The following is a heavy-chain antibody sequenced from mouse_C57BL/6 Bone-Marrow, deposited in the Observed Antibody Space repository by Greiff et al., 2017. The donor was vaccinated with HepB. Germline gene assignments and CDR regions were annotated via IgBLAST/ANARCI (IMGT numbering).Heavy chain of an antibody. CDR3: ARYHPIYDGHSYYAMDY. V-gene: IGHV7-3*01. J-gene: IGHJ4*01. Sequence: EVKLVESGGGLVQPGGSLSLSCAASGFTFTDYYMSWVRQPPGKALEWLGFIRNKANGYTTEYSASVKGRFTISRDNSQSILYLQMNALRAEDSATYYCARYHPIYDGHSYYAMDYWGQGTSVTVAS. CDR1: GFTFTDYY. D-gene: IGHD2-3*01. CDR2: IRNKANGYTT.